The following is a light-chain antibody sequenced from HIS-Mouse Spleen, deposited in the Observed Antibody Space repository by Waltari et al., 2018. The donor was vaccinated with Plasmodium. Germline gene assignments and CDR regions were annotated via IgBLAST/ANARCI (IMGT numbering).Light chain of an antibody. J-gene: IGLJ1*01. CDR1: SSDVGSYNL. Sequence: QSALTQPASVSGSPGQSITISCTGTSSDVGSYNLVSWYQQHPGKAPKLRIYEGSKRPSGVSMRFSGSKAGNTASLTISGLQAEDEADYYCCSYAGSSTYVFGTGTKVTVL. CDR2: EGS. V-gene: IGLV2-23*01. CDR3: CSYAGSSTYV.